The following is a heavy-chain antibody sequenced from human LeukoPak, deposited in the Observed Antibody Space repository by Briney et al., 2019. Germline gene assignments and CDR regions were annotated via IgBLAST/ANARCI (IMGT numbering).Heavy chain of an antibody. Sequence: SETLSLSCTVSGGSISSSSYYWGWIRQPPGKGMEWIGSIYHSGSTYYNPSLKSRVTISVDTSKNQFSLKLSSVTAADTAVYYCARCPIVVPAAIRYYYYYYMDVWGKGTTVTVSS. J-gene: IGHJ6*03. CDR3: ARCPIVVPAAIRYYYYYYMDV. CDR2: IYHSGST. V-gene: IGHV4-39*01. D-gene: IGHD2-2*01. CDR1: GGSISSSSYY.